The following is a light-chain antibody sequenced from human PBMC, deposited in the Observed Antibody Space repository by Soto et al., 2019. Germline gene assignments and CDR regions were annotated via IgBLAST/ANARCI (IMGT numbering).Light chain of an antibody. J-gene: IGLJ1*01. CDR1: SSDVGRYNL. CDR3: TSYSSRITYV. Sequence: QSVLTQPPSVSGSPGQSVTISCTGTSSDVGRYNLVSWYQQPPGTAPKLMIYEVSNRPSGVPDRFSGSKSGNTASLTISGLQAEDEADYYCTSYSSRITYVFGTGTKVTVL. CDR2: EVS. V-gene: IGLV2-18*02.